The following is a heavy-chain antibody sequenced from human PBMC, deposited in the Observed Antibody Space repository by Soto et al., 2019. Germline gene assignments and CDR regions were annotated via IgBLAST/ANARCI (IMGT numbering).Heavy chain of an antibody. V-gene: IGHV3-30-3*01. Sequence: PGGSLRLSCAASGFTFSSYAMHWVRQAPGKGLEWVAVISYDGSNKYYADSVKGRFTISRDNSKNTLYLQMNSLRAEDTAVYYCARDMSTPGEGYFDYWGQGTLVTVSS. CDR3: ARDMSTPGEGYFDY. J-gene: IGHJ4*02. CDR2: ISYDGSNK. CDR1: GFTFSSYA. D-gene: IGHD3-10*02.